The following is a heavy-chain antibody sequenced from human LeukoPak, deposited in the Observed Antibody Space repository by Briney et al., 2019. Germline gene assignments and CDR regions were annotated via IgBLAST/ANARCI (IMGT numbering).Heavy chain of an antibody. CDR3: ARVGITFGGVIDYYFDY. D-gene: IGHD3-16*02. CDR2: ISHSGST. Sequence: PSETLSLTCAVSGGSISSGGYSWSWIRQPPGKGLEWIGYISHSGSTYYNPSLKSRVIISVDRSKNQFSLKLSSVTAADTAVYYWARVGITFGGVIDYYFDYWGQGTLVTVSS. CDR1: GGSISSGGYS. V-gene: IGHV4-30-2*01. J-gene: IGHJ4*02.